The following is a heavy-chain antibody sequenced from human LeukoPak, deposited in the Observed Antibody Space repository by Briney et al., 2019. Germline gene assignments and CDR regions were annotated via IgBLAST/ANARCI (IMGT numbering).Heavy chain of an antibody. D-gene: IGHD3-10*01. CDR2: INHSGTS. V-gene: IGHV4-34*01. Sequence: KPSETLSLTCAVYGGSFSDYYWSWIRQPPGKGLEWIGEINHSGTSNYNPSLKSRVTISVDTSKSHFSLKLSSVTAADTAVYYCARRIRGVNDAFDIWGQGTMVTVSS. J-gene: IGHJ3*02. CDR3: ARRIRGVNDAFDI. CDR1: GGSFSDYY.